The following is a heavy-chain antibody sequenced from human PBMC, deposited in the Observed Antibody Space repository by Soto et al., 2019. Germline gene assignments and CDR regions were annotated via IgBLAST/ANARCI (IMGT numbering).Heavy chain of an antibody. V-gene: IGHV3-48*01. Sequence: EVQLVESGGGLVQPGGSLRLSCAASGFTFSSYSMNWVRQAPGKGLEWVSYISSSSSTIYYADSVKGRFTISRDNAKNSLYLQMNSLRAEDTAVYYFAREGGAGHNWNSTYYYYCYYMDVWGKGTTVTVSS. CDR2: ISSSSSTI. J-gene: IGHJ6*03. D-gene: IGHD1-7*01. CDR1: GFTFSSYS. CDR3: AREGGAGHNWNSTYYYYCYYMDV.